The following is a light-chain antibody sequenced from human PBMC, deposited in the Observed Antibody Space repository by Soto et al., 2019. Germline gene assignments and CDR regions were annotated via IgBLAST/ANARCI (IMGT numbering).Light chain of an antibody. V-gene: IGLV2-14*03. CDR1: SSDVGGYDY. J-gene: IGLJ2*01. CDR2: DVS. Sequence: QSALTQPASVSGSPGQSVTISCTGTSSDVGGYDYVSWYQQYPDKAPKVMIYDVSNRPSGVSNRFSCSKSGNTASLTISGLQAEDEAHYYCTSYTTSATAVFGGGTKLTVL. CDR3: TSYTTSATAV.